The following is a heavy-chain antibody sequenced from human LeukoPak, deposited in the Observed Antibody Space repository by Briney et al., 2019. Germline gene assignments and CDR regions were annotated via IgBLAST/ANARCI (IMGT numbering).Heavy chain of an antibody. J-gene: IGHJ3*02. CDR2: ISYDGSNK. CDR1: GFTFSSYG. V-gene: IGHV3-30*03. Sequence: GGSLRLSCAASGFTFSSYGMHWVRQAPGKGLEWVAVISYDGSNKYYADSVKGRFTISRDNSRNTLYLQMNSLRAEDTAVYYCARGGSYLSAFDIWGQGTMVTVSS. D-gene: IGHD1-26*01. CDR3: ARGGSYLSAFDI.